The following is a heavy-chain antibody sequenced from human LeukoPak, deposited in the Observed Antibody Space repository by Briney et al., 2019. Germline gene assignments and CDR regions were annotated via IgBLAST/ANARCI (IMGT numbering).Heavy chain of an antibody. D-gene: IGHD6-13*01. Sequence: GGSLRLPCAASGFTFEDYAMHWVRQAPGKGLEWVSGINWGSDRIGYADSVKGRFTISRDNAKKSLYLEMNSLRAEDTALYYCAKGGIHRGYYYYYMDVWGKGTTVTISS. CDR2: INWGSDRI. CDR3: AKGGIHRGYYYYYMDV. J-gene: IGHJ6*03. V-gene: IGHV3-9*01. CDR1: GFTFEDYA.